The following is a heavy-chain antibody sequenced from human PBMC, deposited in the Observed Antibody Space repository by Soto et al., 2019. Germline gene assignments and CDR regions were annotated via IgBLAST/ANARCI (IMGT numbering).Heavy chain of an antibody. D-gene: IGHD2-2*01. CDR3: SRLPTLVVPAALILAT. CDR2: ISGSGLTI. J-gene: IGHJ5*02. Sequence: GGSLRLSCAASGFIFSDYEINWVRQAPGKGLEWVSYISGSGLTIYYADSVKGRFTISRDNAKNSLYLQMNSLRADDTGVYYCSRLPTLVVPAALILATWGQGTRVTVSS. V-gene: IGHV3-48*03. CDR1: GFIFSDYE.